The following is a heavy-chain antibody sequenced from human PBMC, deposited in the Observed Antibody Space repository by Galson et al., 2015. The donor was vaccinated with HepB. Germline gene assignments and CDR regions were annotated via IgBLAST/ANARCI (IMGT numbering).Heavy chain of an antibody. CDR1: GFTFSSYG. CDR3: AKDIKSLSGYFWGRGYFDY. J-gene: IGHJ4*02. Sequence: SLRLSCAASGFTFSSYGMHWVRQALGKGLEWVAVISYDGSIGYADSVKGRFTISRDNAKNSLYLQMNSLRAEDTALYYCAKDIKSLSGYFWGRGYFDYWGQGTLVTVSS. D-gene: IGHD5-12*01. CDR2: ISYDGSI. V-gene: IGHV3-30*18.